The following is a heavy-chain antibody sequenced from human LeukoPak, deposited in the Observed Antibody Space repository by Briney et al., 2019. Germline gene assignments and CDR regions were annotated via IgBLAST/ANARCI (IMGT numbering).Heavy chain of an antibody. CDR1: GFTFRSYG. Sequence: KAGGSLRLSCAASGFTFRSYGMSWIRQPPGKGLEWIGYIYFSGGTNYNPSLKSRVTISVDTSKNQFSLKLSSVTAADTAVYYCARDTAYYDILTGYYNRYYFDYWGQGTLVTVSS. J-gene: IGHJ4*02. CDR3: ARDTAYYDILTGYYNRYYFDY. V-gene: IGHV4-59*12. CDR2: IYFSGGT. D-gene: IGHD3-9*01.